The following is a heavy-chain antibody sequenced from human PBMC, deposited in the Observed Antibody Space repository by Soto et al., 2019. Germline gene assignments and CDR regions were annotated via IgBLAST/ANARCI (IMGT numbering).Heavy chain of an antibody. CDR3: AKDTERSSWVWPYFEY. CDR2: ISYDGSNK. CDR1: GFTFSGYW. J-gene: IGHJ4*02. Sequence: GGSLRFSCAASGFTFSGYWMAWVRQSPGKGLEWVAVISYDGSNKYYADSVKGRFTISRDNSKNTLYMQMNSLRAEDPAVYYCAKDTERSSWVWPYFEYWGQGTLVTVSS. V-gene: IGHV3-30*18. D-gene: IGHD6-6*01.